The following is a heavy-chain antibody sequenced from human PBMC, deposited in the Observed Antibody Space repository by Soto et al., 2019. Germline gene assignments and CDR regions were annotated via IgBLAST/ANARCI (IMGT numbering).Heavy chain of an antibody. Sequence: SETLSLTCAVSGDSISSYCCMWIRQPPGRGLESIGYLYYGRSANYNPSLKSRVTLSVDTSTNQFSLKLSSVTAADTAVYYCAREVPGIAVAGTRENAFDIWGQGTMVTVSS. CDR1: GDSISSYC. J-gene: IGHJ3*02. V-gene: IGHV4-59*01. CDR2: LYYGRSA. D-gene: IGHD6-19*01. CDR3: AREVPGIAVAGTRENAFDI.